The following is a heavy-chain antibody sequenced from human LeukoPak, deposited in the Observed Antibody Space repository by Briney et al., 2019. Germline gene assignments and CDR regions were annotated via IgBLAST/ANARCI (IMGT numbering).Heavy chain of an antibody. D-gene: IGHD3-9*01. J-gene: IGHJ6*04. CDR1: GFTFSDYW. CDR3: AKEVPLIQGDISTGLTRPVGGMDV. CDR2: IRQDGNEE. Sequence: PGGSLRLSCAASGFTFSDYWMSWVRQAPGKGPEWVASIRQDGNEEYYVDALKGRFTISRDNAKNLLDLQMNSLRAEDTAIYYCAKEVPLIQGDISTGLTRPVGGMDVWGKGTTVIVSS. V-gene: IGHV3-7*03.